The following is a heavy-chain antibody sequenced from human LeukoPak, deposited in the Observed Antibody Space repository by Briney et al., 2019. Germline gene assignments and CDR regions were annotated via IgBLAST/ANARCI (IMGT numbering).Heavy chain of an antibody. CDR1: GGSFSGYY. CDR3: AREVPLLPDTPADGFDP. V-gene: IGHV4-34*01. CDR2: INHSGST. D-gene: IGHD2-15*01. Sequence: KTSETLSLTCAVYGGSFSGYYWSWIRQPPGKGLEWIGEINHSGSTNYNPSLKSRVTISVDTSKNQFSLKLSSVTAADTAVYYCAREVPLLPDTPADGFDPWGQGTLVTVSS. J-gene: IGHJ5*02.